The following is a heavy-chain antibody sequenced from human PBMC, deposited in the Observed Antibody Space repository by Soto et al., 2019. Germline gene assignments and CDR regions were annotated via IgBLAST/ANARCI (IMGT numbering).Heavy chain of an antibody. CDR1: GGSISSSSYY. Sequence: SETLSLTCTVSGGSISSSSYYWGWIRQPPGKGLEWIGSIYYSGSTYYNPSLKSRVTLSVDTSKNQCSLKLSSVTAADTSVYYCARHPPRRAYYWGQGTLVTVSS. CDR3: ARHPPRRAYY. V-gene: IGHV4-39*01. CDR2: IYYSGST. J-gene: IGHJ4*02.